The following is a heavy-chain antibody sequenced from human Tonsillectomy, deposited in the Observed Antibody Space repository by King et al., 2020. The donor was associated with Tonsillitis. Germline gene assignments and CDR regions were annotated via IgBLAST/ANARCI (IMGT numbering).Heavy chain of an antibody. CDR1: GGSISSYY. D-gene: IGHD3-22*01. Sequence: VQLQESGPGLVKPSETLSLTCTVSGGSISSYYWSWIRQPPGKGLEWIGYIYYSGSTNYNPSLKSRVTISVDTSKNQFSLKLSSVTAADTAVYYCARAGDYYDSSGYGGAFDIWGQGTMVTVSS. CDR2: IYYSGST. CDR3: ARAGDYYDSSGYGGAFDI. V-gene: IGHV4-59*01. J-gene: IGHJ3*02.